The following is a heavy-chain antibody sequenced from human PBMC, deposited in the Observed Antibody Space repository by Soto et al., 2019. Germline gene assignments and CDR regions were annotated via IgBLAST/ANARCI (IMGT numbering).Heavy chain of an antibody. J-gene: IGHJ4*02. Sequence: QVQLQESGPGLVKPSETLSLTCTVSGASVSSGNYYWSWIRQPPGKGLECIGYISYSGSTNYNPPLNGRVTISIDTSKNQFSLKLSSVTAADTAVYYCARGSGSYYAYWGQGTLVTVSS. D-gene: IGHD1-26*01. V-gene: IGHV4-61*01. CDR2: ISYSGST. CDR1: GASVSSGNYY. CDR3: ARGSGSYYAY.